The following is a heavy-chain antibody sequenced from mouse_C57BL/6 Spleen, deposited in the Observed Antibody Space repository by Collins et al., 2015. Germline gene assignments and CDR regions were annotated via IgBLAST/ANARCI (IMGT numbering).Heavy chain of an antibody. CDR2: INTETGEP. CDR3: ARLLRNWFAY. Sequence: QIQLVQSGPELKKPGETVKISCKASGYTFTDYSMHWVKQAPGKGLKRMGWINTETGEPTYADDFKGRFAFSLETSASTAYLQINNLKNEDTATYFCARLLRNWFAYWGQGTLVTVSA. D-gene: IGHD1-1*01. J-gene: IGHJ3*01. CDR1: GYTFTDYS. V-gene: IGHV9-2-1*01.